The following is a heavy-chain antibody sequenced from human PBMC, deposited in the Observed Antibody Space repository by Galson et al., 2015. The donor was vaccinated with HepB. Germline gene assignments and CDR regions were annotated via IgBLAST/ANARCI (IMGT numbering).Heavy chain of an antibody. D-gene: IGHD2-2*01. V-gene: IGHV3-64D*06. CDR2: ISGSGHST. J-gene: IGHJ3*02. CDR1: GFAFRAYA. Sequence: SLRLSCAASGFAFRAYAMHWVRQAPGKGLEYVSAISGSGHSTYYADSVKGRFTISRDNSKNTLFFQMSSLRAEDTAVYYCMKDLREDIVVVPAPKDIWGQGTMVTVSS. CDR3: MKDLREDIVVVPAPKDI.